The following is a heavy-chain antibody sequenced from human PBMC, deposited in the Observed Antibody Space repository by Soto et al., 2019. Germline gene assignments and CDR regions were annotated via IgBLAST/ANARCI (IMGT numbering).Heavy chain of an antibody. Sequence: SETLSLTCTVSGGSISSGDYYWSWIRQPPGKGLEWIGYIYYSGSTYYNPSLKSRVTISVDTSKNQFSLKLSSVTAADTAVYYCARAKSRSYYYGSGVSYGMDVWGQGTTVTVSS. CDR3: ARAKSRSYYYGSGVSYGMDV. J-gene: IGHJ6*02. V-gene: IGHV4-30-4*01. CDR1: GGSISSGDYY. CDR2: IYYSGST. D-gene: IGHD3-10*01.